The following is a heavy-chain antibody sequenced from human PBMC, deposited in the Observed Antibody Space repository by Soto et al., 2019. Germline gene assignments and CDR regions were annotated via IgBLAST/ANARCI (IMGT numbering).Heavy chain of an antibody. Sequence: GASVKVSCKASGYTFTGYYMHWVRQAPGQGLEWMGWINPNSGGTNYAQKFQGWVTMTRDTSISTAYMELSRLRSDDTAVYYCARGLSAARRYYYYYYGMDVWGQGTTVTV. J-gene: IGHJ6*02. CDR1: GYTFTGYY. D-gene: IGHD6-6*01. CDR2: INPNSGGT. CDR3: ARGLSAARRYYYYYYGMDV. V-gene: IGHV1-2*04.